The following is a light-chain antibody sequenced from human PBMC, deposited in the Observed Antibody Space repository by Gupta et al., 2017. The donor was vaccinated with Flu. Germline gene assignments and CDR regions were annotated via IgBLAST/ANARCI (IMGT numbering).Light chain of an antibody. CDR2: DAS. V-gene: IGKV3-11*01. Sequence: IVLTQSPATLSLSPGESATLSCRASQSVSRFLAWYQQKPGQAPRLLIYDASNRATGIPARFSGSGSGTDFTLTISSLEPEDFAFYYCQQRSNWPLTFGGGTKVEIK. CDR1: QSVSRF. CDR3: QQRSNWPLT. J-gene: IGKJ4*01.